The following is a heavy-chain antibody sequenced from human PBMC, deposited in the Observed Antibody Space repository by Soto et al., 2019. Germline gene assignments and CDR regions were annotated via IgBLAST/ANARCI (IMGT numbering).Heavy chain of an antibody. Sequence: SAKVSCKASRGTFSSYAISWVRQAPGQGLEWMGGIIPIFGTANYAQKFQGRVTITADESTSTAYMELSSLRSEDTAVYYCAFRKDYYDSSGYYVHAFDIWGQGTMVTVSS. V-gene: IGHV1-69*13. CDR3: AFRKDYYDSSGYYVHAFDI. J-gene: IGHJ3*02. CDR2: IIPIFGTA. D-gene: IGHD3-22*01. CDR1: RGTFSSYA.